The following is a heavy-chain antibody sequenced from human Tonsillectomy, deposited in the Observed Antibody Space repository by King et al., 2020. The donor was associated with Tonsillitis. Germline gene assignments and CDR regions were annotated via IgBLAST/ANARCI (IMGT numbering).Heavy chain of an antibody. D-gene: IGHD2-15*01. V-gene: IGHV3-53*04. CDR3: ARGACSGGSCATWLYYMDG. Sequence: VQLVESGGGLVQPGGSLRLSCAASGFNVSSNYMSWVRQAPGKGLEWVSFIYRAGDTYYADSVKGRFTISRHNSKNTLYLQMNSLRVEDTAVYYCARGACSGGSCATWLYYMDGWGKGTTVTVSS. CDR1: GFNVSSNY. CDR2: IYRAGDT. J-gene: IGHJ6*03.